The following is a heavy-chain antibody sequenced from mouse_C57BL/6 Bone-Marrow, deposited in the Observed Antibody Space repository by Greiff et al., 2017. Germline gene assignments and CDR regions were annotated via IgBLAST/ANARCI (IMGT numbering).Heavy chain of an antibody. J-gene: IGHJ3*01. CDR3: TKEPIYYDYDGAY. D-gene: IGHD2-4*01. CDR2: IYPGNSDT. Sequence: EVQLHQSGTVLARPGASVKMSCKTSGYTFTSYWMHWVKQRPGQGLEWIGAIYPGNSDTSYNQKFKGKAKLTAVTSASTAYMELSSLTNEDSAVYYCTKEPIYYDYDGAYWGQGTLVTVSA. CDR1: GYTFTSYW. V-gene: IGHV1-5*01.